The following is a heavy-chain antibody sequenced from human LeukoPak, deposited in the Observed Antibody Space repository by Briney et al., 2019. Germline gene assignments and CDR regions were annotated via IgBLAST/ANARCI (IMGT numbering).Heavy chain of an antibody. V-gene: IGHV3-66*02. CDR2: IYSGGST. CDR1: GFTVSSNY. J-gene: IGHJ6*03. CDR3: ARDHVRAVDHYYYYYMDV. Sequence: PGGSLRLSCAASGFTVSSNYMSWVRQAPGKGLEWVSVIYSGGSTYYADSVKGRFTISRDNSKNTLYLQMNSLRAEDTAVYYCARDHVRAVDHYYYYYMDVWGKRTTVTLSS. D-gene: IGHD1-26*01.